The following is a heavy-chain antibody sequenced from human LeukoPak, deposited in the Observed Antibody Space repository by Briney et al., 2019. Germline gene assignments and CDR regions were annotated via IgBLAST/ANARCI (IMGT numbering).Heavy chain of an antibody. J-gene: IGHJ4*02. CDR3: AKDLGQYYDFWSGDPELDY. CDR2: IKQDGSEK. CDR1: GFTFSSYY. V-gene: IGHV3-7*03. Sequence: GGSLRLSCTASGFTFSSYYMSWVRQAPGKGLEWVANIKQDGSEKYYVDSVKGRFTISGDNSKNTLYLQMNSLRAEDTAVYYCAKDLGQYYDFWSGDPELDYWGQGTLVTVSS. D-gene: IGHD3-3*01.